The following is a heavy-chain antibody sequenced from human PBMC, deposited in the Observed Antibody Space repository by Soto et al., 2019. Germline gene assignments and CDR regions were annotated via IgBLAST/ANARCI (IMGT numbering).Heavy chain of an antibody. CDR3: ARTGLLHGMDV. J-gene: IGHJ6*02. Sequence: QVQLVESGGGVVQPGRSLRLSCAASGFIFSSYAMHWVRQAPGKGLEWVAVISYDGSNKYYADSVKGRFTISRDNSKNTLYLQMHSLRAEDTAVYYCARTGLLHGMDVWGQGTTVTVSS. D-gene: IGHD2-15*01. CDR2: ISYDGSNK. CDR1: GFIFSSYA. V-gene: IGHV3-30-3*01.